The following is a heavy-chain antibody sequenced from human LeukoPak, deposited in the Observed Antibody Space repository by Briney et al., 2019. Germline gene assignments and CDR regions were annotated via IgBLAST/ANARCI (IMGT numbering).Heavy chain of an antibody. J-gene: IGHJ3*02. CDR2: FYNSGSS. Sequence: SETLSLTCTVSGGSISDYYRGWIRQPPGKGLEWIGYFYNSGSSTYNPSLKSRVTISVDTSKNQFSLKLTSVTAADTAMYYCARRGGNPLGAFDIWGQGTMVTVSS. V-gene: IGHV4-59*01. D-gene: IGHD4-23*01. CDR3: ARRGGNPLGAFDI. CDR1: GGSISDYY.